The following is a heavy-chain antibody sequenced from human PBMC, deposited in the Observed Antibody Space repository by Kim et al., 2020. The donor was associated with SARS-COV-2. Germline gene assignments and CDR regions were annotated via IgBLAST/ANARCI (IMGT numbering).Heavy chain of an antibody. V-gene: IGHV4-59*08. J-gene: IGHJ5*02. CDR3: ARLPNWEQRWVWFDP. D-gene: IGHD1-1*01. Sequence: PSLKSRVTISVDTSKNQFSLKLSSVTAADTAVYYCARLPNWEQRWVWFDPWGQGTLVTVSS.